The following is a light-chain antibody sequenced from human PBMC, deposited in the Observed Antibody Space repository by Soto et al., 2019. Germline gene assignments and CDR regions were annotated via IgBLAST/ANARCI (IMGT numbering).Light chain of an antibody. CDR3: QQYNSYSWT. J-gene: IGKJ1*01. CDR1: QSISTW. Sequence: DIQMTQSPSTLSASVGDRVTITCRASQSISTWLAWYQQKPGKAPNLLIYDISTLESGVPSRFSGSGSGTEFTLTITSLQADDFATYYCQQYNSYSWTFGQGTKWIS. V-gene: IGKV1-5*01. CDR2: DIS.